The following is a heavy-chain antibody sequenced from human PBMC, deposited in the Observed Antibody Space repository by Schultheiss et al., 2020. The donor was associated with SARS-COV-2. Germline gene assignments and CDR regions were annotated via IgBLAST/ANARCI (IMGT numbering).Heavy chain of an antibody. CDR2: ISYDGSKK. D-gene: IGHD3-10*01. CDR1: GFTFRSYG. Sequence: GGSLRLSCAASGFTFRSYGMHWVRQAPGKGLEWVAVISYDGSKKEYADSVKGRFTISRDNSKNTLYLQMNSLRAEDTAVYYCARDRATYYYGMDVWGQGTTVTVSS. CDR3: ARDRATYYYGMDV. V-gene: IGHV3-30*03. J-gene: IGHJ6*02.